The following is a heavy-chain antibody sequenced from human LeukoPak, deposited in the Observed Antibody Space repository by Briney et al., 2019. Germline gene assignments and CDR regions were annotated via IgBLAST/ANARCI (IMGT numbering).Heavy chain of an antibody. D-gene: IGHD6-13*01. CDR2: IYYTGST. V-gene: IGHV4-31*03. CDR1: GGSINSGDYY. J-gene: IGHJ4*02. Sequence: PSETLSLTCTVSGGSINSGDYYWSWIRQHPGKGLEWIGHIYYTGSTYYNPSLKSRVTISVDTSKNHFSLKLSSVTAADTAVYYCARDLAAAGSDYFDYWGQGSLVTVSS. CDR3: ARDLAAAGSDYFDY.